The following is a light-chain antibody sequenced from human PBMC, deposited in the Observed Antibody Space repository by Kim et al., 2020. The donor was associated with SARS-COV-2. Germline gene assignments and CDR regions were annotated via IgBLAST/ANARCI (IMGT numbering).Light chain of an antibody. CDR3: SSYAGSNNFVV. Sequence: QSVTISCTGTSSDIGGYNYVSWYQQHPGKVPKLMIYEVSKRPSGVPDRFSGSKSDNTASLTGSGLQAEDEADYYCSSYAGSNNFVVFGGGTQLTVL. CDR1: SSDIGGYNY. V-gene: IGLV2-8*01. J-gene: IGLJ2*01. CDR2: EVS.